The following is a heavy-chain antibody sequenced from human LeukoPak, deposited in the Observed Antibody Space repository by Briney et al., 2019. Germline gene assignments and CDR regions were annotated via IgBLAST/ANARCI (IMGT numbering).Heavy chain of an antibody. CDR2: IRYDGNNK. J-gene: IGHJ4*02. V-gene: IGHV3-30*02. Sequence: GGSLRLSCAASGFTFSSYGMHWVRQAPGKGLEWVAFIRYDGNNKYYADSVKGRFTISRDNSKNTLYLQMNSLRAEDTAVYYCAKDGGYRTLNYFDYWGQGTLVTVSS. D-gene: IGHD3-16*01. CDR3: AKDGGYRTLNYFDY. CDR1: GFTFSSYG.